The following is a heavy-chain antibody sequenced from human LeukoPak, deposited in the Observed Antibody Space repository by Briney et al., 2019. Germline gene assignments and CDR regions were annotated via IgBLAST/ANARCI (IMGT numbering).Heavy chain of an antibody. V-gene: IGHV4-34*01. Sequence: ASETLSLTCSVSDDSITMYYWTWIRQPPGKGLEWIGEINHSGSTNYNPSLKSRVTISVDTSKNQFSLKLSSVTAADTAVYYCARLGHIVVVTAISRYYYYYMDVWGKGTTVTISS. CDR3: ARLGHIVVVTAISRYYYYYMDV. CDR2: INHSGST. CDR1: DDSITMYY. D-gene: IGHD2-21*02. J-gene: IGHJ6*03.